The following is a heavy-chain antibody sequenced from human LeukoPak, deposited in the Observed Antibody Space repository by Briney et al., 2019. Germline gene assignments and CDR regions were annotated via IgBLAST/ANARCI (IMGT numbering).Heavy chain of an antibody. CDR3: AKGGGYEAQYYYYYLDV. D-gene: IGHD5-12*01. CDR1: GFTFSSYG. Sequence: PGGSLRLSCAASGFTFSSYGMYWVRQAPARGRGGVAFIRYDGSNKYYADSVKGRFTVSRDNSKNTLYLQMKSLRAEDTAVYYCAKGGGYEAQYYYYYLDVWGKGTTVTISS. J-gene: IGHJ6*03. CDR2: IRYDGSNK. V-gene: IGHV3-30*02.